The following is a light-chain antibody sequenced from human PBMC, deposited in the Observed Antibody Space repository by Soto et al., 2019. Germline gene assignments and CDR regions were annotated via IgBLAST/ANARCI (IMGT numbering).Light chain of an antibody. V-gene: IGKV3-15*01. CDR3: QQYNNWPFT. CDR2: GAS. CDR1: QSISSN. Sequence: EIVMTQSPATLSVSPGERATLSCRASQSISSNLAWYQQKPGQAPRLLIYGASTRATGIPATFSGSGPGTEFTLNISSLQSEDFAVYYCQQYNNWPFTFGPGTKVDIK. J-gene: IGKJ3*01.